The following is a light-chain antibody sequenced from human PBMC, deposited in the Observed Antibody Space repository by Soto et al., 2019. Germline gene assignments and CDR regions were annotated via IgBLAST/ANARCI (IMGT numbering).Light chain of an antibody. CDR2: DVT. Sequence: QSALTQPASVSGSPGQSITISCTGTSSDVGAYNFVSWYQQHPGKAPKLMIYDVTNRPSGVSSRFSGSKSGNTASLAISGLQAEDEADDYCSSYTTSNTLVFGGGTQLTVL. CDR1: SSDVGAYNF. J-gene: IGLJ7*01. V-gene: IGLV2-14*03. CDR3: SSYTTSNTLV.